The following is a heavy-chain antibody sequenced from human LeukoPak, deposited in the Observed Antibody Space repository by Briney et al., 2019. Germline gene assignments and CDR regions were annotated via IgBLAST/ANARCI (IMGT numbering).Heavy chain of an antibody. CDR2: ISSSSSYI. CDR1: GFTFSSYS. D-gene: IGHD2-15*01. V-gene: IGHV3-21*01. Sequence: GGSLRLSCAASGFTFSSYSMTWVRQPPGKGLEWVSSISSSSSYIYDADSLKGRFTISRDNAKNSLYLQMNSLRAEDTAVYYCARLYGSYPGWFDPWGQGTLVTVSS. CDR3: ARLYGSYPGWFDP. J-gene: IGHJ5*02.